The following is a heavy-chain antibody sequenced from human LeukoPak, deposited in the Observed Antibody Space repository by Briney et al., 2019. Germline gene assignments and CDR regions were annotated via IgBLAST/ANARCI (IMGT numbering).Heavy chain of an antibody. CDR2: VTAIGSYR. CDR1: GVSFRGYD. Sequence: GGSLRLSCAPSGVSFRGYDMYWVRQAPGMGLEWVSSVTAIGSYRSYADSVKGRFTISRDNAKNSLSLEMNSLRVEDTALYHCVRKDPLRSKDAFDLWGQGTMVIVSS. CDR3: VRKDPLRSKDAFDL. V-gene: IGHV3-21*01. J-gene: IGHJ3*01. D-gene: IGHD3-3*01.